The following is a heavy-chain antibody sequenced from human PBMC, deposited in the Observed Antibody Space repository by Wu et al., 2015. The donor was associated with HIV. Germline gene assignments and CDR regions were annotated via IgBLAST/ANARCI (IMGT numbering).Heavy chain of an antibody. V-gene: IGHV1-69*11. CDR3: AREGEEKKSDRSGYYAYLQI. CDR2: IIPIHGAA. D-gene: IGHD3-22*01. J-gene: IGHJ1*01. Sequence: VQLVRVVGREVRKPGSSVKVSCKASGGTFSRSGFSWVRQVPGQGFEWMGRIIPIHGAANYAQKFEGRVTITADESTSTAYMDLSSLTSEDTAVYYCAREGEEKKSDRSGYYAYLQIWGQGSQVTVSS. CDR1: GGTFSRSG.